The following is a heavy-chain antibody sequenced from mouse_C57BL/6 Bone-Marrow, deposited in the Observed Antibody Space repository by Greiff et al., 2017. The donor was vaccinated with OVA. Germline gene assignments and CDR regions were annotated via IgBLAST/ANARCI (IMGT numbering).Heavy chain of an antibody. CDR2: IDPEDGDT. J-gene: IGHJ1*03. Sequence: EVQLQQSGAELVKPGASVKLSCTASGFNIKDYSMHWVKQRTEQGLEWIGRIDPEDGDTKYAAKFQGKATLTAATSSYTAYLPLSSLPSEDTAVYYCARYSRSYWDFDVWGTGTTVTVSS. V-gene: IGHV14-2*01. D-gene: IGHD1-1*01. CDR3: ARYSRSYWDFDV. CDR1: GFNIKDYS.